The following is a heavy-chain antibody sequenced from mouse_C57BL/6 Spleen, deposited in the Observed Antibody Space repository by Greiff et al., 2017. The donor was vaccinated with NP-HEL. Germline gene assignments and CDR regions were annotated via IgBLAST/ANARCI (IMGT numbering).Heavy chain of an antibody. J-gene: IGHJ3*01. CDR3: ATRCLDGAWFAY. CDR1: GYTFTSYW. Sequence: QVQLQQPGAELVKPGASVKLSCKASGYTFTSYWMHWVKQRPGQGLEWIGMIHPNSGSTNYNEKFKSKATMTVDKSSSTAYMQLSSLTSEDSAVYYCATRCLDGAWFAYWGQGTLVTVSA. D-gene: IGHD1-1*02. CDR2: IHPNSGST. V-gene: IGHV1-64*01.